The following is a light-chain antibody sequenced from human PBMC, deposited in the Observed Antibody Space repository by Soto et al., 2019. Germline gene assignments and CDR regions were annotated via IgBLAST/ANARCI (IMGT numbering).Light chain of an antibody. J-gene: IGKJ4*01. Sequence: EIVLTQSPGTLSLSPGERATLSCRASQSVSNNYLAWYQQKPGQAPRLLIYGASTRATGIPARFSGSGSGTGFTLTISSLQSEDSAIYYCQQSDNWPLLSFGGGTKVDI. CDR1: QSVSNN. V-gene: IGKV3-15*01. CDR3: QQSDNWPLLS. CDR2: GAS.